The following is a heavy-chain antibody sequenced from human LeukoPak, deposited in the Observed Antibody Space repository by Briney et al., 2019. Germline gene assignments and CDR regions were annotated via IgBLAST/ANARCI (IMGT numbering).Heavy chain of an antibody. J-gene: IGHJ4*02. Sequence: WASVKVSCKASGYTFTSYDISWVRQATGQGLEWMGWMNPNSGNTGYAQKFQGRVTMTRNTSISTAYMELSSLRSEDTAVYYCARDGSYYEGFDYWGQGTLVTVSS. CDR2: MNPNSGNT. V-gene: IGHV1-8*01. CDR1: GYTFTSYD. D-gene: IGHD1-26*01. CDR3: ARDGSYYEGFDY.